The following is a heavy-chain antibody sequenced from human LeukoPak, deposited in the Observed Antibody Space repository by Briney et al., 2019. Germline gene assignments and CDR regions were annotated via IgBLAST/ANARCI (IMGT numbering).Heavy chain of an antibody. CDR1: GDTFTTYD. J-gene: IGHJ4*02. Sequence: ASVKVSCKASGDTFTTYDVNWVRQATGQGLEWMGWLNPNSGNTGYVQKFQGRLTMTMNTSISTAYMELTSLTSGDTAVYYCARSTMGARRKYDYWGQGTLVTVSS. V-gene: IGHV1-8*01. CDR3: ARSTMGARRKYDY. D-gene: IGHD1-26*01. CDR2: LNPNSGNT.